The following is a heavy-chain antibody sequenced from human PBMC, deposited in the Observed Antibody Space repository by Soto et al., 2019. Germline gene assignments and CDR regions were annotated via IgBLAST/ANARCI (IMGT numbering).Heavy chain of an antibody. V-gene: IGHV3-73*02. D-gene: IGHD2-15*01. J-gene: IGHJ6*02. CDR3: TRGDCSGGTCYSSHGMDV. Sequence: EVQLVESGGGLVQPGGSLKLSCAASGFTFSGSAMHWVRQASGKGLEWVGHIRSKASNYATAYAASVKGRFTISRDDSKNTAFLQMDSLKTEDTAVYYCTRGDCSGGTCYSSHGMDVWGQGTTVTVSS. CDR2: IRSKASNYAT. CDR1: GFTFSGSA.